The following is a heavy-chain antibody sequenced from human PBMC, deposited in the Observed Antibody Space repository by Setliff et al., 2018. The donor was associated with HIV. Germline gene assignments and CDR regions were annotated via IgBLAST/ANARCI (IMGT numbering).Heavy chain of an antibody. CDR3: ARTLAYHAFDI. J-gene: IGHJ3*02. D-gene: IGHD2-2*01. CDR1: GGSMSSGSYF. V-gene: IGHV4-61*02. CDR2: IYTSGST. Sequence: SETLSLTCTVSGGSMSSGSYFWSWIRQPAGKGLEWIGRIYTSGSTDYNPSLKSRLTISVDTPKNQFPLKLSSVTAADTAVYYCARTLAYHAFDIWGQGTMVTVSS.